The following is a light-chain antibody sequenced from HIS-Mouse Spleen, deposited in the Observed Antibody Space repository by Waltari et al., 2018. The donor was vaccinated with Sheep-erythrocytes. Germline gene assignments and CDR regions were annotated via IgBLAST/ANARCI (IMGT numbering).Light chain of an antibody. V-gene: IGLV3-10*01. CDR2: EDS. Sequence: SYELTQPPSVSVSPGQTARITCSGDALPTKYAYWYQQKSGQAPVLVIDEDSKRPSGIPERFSGSSSGTMATLTISGAQVEDEADYYCYSTDSSGNHRVFGTGTKVTVL. CDR3: YSTDSSGNHRV. CDR1: ALPTKY. J-gene: IGLJ1*01.